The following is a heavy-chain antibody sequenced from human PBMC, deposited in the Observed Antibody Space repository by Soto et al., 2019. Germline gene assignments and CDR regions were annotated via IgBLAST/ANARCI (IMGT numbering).Heavy chain of an antibody. CDR3: ARGPVDTATGVWFDP. J-gene: IGHJ5*02. Sequence: LSLTCTVPGGSISSYYWSWIRQPPGKGLEWIGYIYYSGSTNYNPSLKSRVTISVDTSKNQFSLKLSSVTAADTAVYCCARGPVDTATGVWFDPWGQGTLVTSPQ. CDR2: IYYSGST. D-gene: IGHD5-18*01. V-gene: IGHV4-59*01. CDR1: GGSISSYY.